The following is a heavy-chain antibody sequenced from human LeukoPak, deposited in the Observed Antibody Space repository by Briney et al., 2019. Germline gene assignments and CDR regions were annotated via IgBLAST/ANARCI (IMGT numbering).Heavy chain of an antibody. Sequence: GGSLRLSCAASGFSFNYFSMSWVRQAPGKGLEWISYISSSSGTIYYADSVKGRFTISRDNAQKSLYLHMNSLRAEDMALYYCAKSVGYSSSWGAFDYWGQGTLVTVSS. CDR1: GFSFNYFS. J-gene: IGHJ4*02. V-gene: IGHV3-48*04. CDR2: ISSSSGTI. CDR3: AKSVGYSSSWGAFDY. D-gene: IGHD6-13*01.